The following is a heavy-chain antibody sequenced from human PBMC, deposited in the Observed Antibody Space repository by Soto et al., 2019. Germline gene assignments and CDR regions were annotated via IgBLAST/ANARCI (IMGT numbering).Heavy chain of an antibody. J-gene: IGHJ4*02. V-gene: IGHV4-39*01. D-gene: IGHD6-13*01. Sequence: SETLSLTCTVSGGSISSSSYYWGWIRQPPGKGLEWIGSIYYSGSTYYNPSLKSRVTISVDTSKNQFSLKLSSVTAADTAVYYRARTSEPSSSWLFDYWGQGTLVTVSS. CDR3: ARTSEPSSSWLFDY. CDR1: GGSISSSSYY. CDR2: IYYSGST.